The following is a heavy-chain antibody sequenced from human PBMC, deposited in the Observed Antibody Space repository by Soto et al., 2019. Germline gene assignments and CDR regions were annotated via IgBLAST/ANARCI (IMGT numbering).Heavy chain of an antibody. D-gene: IGHD1-26*01. V-gene: IGHV3-7*05. CDR1: GFSISRYW. Sequence: DVQLVESGGGLVQPGGSLRVSCGASGFSISRYWMSWVRRAPGKGLEWVGNIDQDGTDNFYAGSVRGRFTISRDNAMNSLYLQMDSLTAEDTAVYFCARDRGNGYYGQDTWGMDVWGQGTTVTVSS. CDR2: IDQDGTDN. CDR3: ARDRGNGYYGQDTWGMDV. J-gene: IGHJ6*02.